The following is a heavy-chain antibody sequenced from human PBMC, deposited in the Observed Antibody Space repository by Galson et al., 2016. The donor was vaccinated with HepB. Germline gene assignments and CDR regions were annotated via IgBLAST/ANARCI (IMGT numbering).Heavy chain of an antibody. CDR2: ISNSGAGT. D-gene: IGHD2-2*01. J-gene: IGHJ6*02. CDR1: GFRFHLYA. CDR3: AKYIVLPAAEYATDA. V-gene: IGHV3-23*01. Sequence: SLRLSCAASGFRFHLYAMTWVRQAPGKGLEWVSAISNSGAGTFYADSVKGRFTISRDNSENTLYLQMRTLRAEDTAIYYCAKYIVLPAAEYATDAWGQGTAVAVSS.